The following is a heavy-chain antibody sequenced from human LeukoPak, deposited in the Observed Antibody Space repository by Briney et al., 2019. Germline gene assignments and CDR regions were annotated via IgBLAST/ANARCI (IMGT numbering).Heavy chain of an antibody. CDR2: INPNTGDR. D-gene: IGHD4-17*01. J-gene: IGHJ4*02. CDR1: GYTFTNYH. V-gene: IGHV1-8*03. CDR3: ARTTSLTASGYDY. Sequence: APLKVSCKASGYTFTNYHINWVRQAPGQGLEWMGWINPNTGDRGYAQKFQGRVSITSDTSISTAYMELGSPRSEDTAVYFCARTTSLTASGYDYWGQGTLVTVS.